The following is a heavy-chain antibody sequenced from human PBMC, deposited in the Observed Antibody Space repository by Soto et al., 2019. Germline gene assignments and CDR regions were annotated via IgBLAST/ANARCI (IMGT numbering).Heavy chain of an antibody. CDR1: GFSFSDYS. CDR3: ARGRKFYDY. CDR2: ISSRSDII. V-gene: IGHV3-48*01. Sequence: EVQLVESGGGLEQPGGSLRLSCVASGFSFSDYSMNWVRQAPGKGLEWISYISSRSDIIFYADSVKGRFTISRDAAKNSLFLQINSLTAEDTAVYYCARGRKFYDYGGQGTLVTVPS. J-gene: IGHJ4*02.